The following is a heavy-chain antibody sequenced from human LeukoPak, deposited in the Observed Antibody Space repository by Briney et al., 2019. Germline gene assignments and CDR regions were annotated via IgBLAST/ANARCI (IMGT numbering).Heavy chain of an antibody. CDR2: IGTAGNT. J-gene: IGHJ4*01. Sequence: GGSLRLSCAASGFTFSNYDFHWVRQASGKGLEWVSAIGTAGNTFYPGSVKGRFTISRENAKNSLYLQMNSLRAGDTAVYYCARGGYSSGWFIDYWGHGTLVTVSP. D-gene: IGHD6-19*01. CDR1: GFTFSNYD. CDR3: ARGGYSSGWFIDY. V-gene: IGHV3-13*01.